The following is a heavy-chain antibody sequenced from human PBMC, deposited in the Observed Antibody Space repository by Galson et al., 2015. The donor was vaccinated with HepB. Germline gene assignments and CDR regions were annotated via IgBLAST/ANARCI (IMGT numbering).Heavy chain of an antibody. CDR1: GFTFSTYW. CDR2: MKQDGSEK. Sequence: SLRLSCAASGFTFSTYWMSWVRQAPGKGLEWVANMKQDGSEKYYVDSLKGRFTISRDNAKNSLLLLQMNSLRAEDTAVYYCARGRTYSYGSYYHYYYMDVWGKGTTVTVSS. D-gene: IGHD5-18*01. J-gene: IGHJ6*03. V-gene: IGHV3-7*01. CDR3: ARGRTYSYGSYYHYYYMDV.